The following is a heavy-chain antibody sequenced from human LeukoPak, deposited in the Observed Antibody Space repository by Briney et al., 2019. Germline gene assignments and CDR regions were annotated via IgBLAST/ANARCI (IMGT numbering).Heavy chain of an antibody. V-gene: IGHV1-2*02. CDR3: ARDRLDIVATERGGAGGNWFDP. J-gene: IGHJ5*02. CDR2: INPNSGGT. Sequence: GASVKVSCKASGYTFTSYGISWVRQAPGQGLEWMGWINPNSGGTNYAQKFQGRVTMTRDTSISTAYMELSRLRSDDTAVYYCARDRLDIVATERGGAGGNWFDPWGQGTLVAVSS. CDR1: GYTFTSYG. D-gene: IGHD5-12*01.